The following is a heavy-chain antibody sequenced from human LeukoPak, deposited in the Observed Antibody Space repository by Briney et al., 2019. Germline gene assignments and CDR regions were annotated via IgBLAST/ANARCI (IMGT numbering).Heavy chain of an antibody. CDR3: ARRYDTSGFYYFDY. Sequence: KPSETLSLTCAVYGGSLSAYYWSWIRQSPGKGLEWIGEINKSESSNYNPSLKSRVTISVDTSKNQFSLRLSSVTAADTAVYFCARRYDTSGFYYFDYWGHGTLVTVSS. J-gene: IGHJ4*01. D-gene: IGHD3-22*01. V-gene: IGHV4-34*01. CDR1: GGSLSAYY. CDR2: INKSESS.